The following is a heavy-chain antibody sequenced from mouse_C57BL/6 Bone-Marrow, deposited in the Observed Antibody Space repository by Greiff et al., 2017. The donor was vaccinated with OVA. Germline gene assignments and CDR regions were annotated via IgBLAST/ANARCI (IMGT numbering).Heavy chain of an antibody. J-gene: IGHJ1*03. Sequence: VQLQQPGAELVKPGASVKMSCKASGYTFTSYWITWVKQRPGQGLEWIGDIYPGSGSTNYNEKFKSKATLTVDTSSSTAYMQLSSLTSEDSAVYDCATYGSSDGWYFDVWGTGTTVTVSS. CDR2: IYPGSGST. V-gene: IGHV1-55*01. CDR3: ATYGSSDGWYFDV. D-gene: IGHD1-1*01. CDR1: GYTFTSYW.